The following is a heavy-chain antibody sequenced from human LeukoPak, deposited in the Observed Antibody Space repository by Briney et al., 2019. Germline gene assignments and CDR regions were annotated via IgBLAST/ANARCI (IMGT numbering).Heavy chain of an antibody. V-gene: IGHV1-24*01. CDR2: FDPEDGET. CDR3: ATRDIVLMVYARGAFDI. Sequence: ASVKVSCKVSGYTLTELSMHWVRQAPGKGPEWMGGFDPEDGETIYAQKFQGRVTMTEDTSTDTAYMELSSLRSEDTAVYYCATRDIVLMVYARGAFDIWGQGTMVTVSS. D-gene: IGHD2-8*01. CDR1: GYTLTELS. J-gene: IGHJ3*02.